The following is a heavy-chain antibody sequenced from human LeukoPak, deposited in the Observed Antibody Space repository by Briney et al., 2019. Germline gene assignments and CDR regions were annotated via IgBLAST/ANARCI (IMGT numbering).Heavy chain of an antibody. CDR2: IYYSGSV. V-gene: IGHV4-39*07. J-gene: IGHJ4*02. Sequence: SETLSLTCTVVGGAINSRNYYWGWICQSPGKGLEWIGSIYYSGSVNNNPSLKSRVTISVDTSKNQFSLRLSSVTAADTAVYYCARGRDSRGYQFKGFDYWGQGTLVTVSS. CDR1: GGAINSRNYY. D-gene: IGHD3-22*01. CDR3: ARGRDSRGYQFKGFDY.